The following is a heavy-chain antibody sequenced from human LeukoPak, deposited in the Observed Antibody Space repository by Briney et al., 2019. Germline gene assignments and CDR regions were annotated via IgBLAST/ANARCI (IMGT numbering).Heavy chain of an antibody. V-gene: IGHV1-8*01. J-gene: IGHJ6*03. CDR2: MNPNSGNT. CDR3: ARSGSTIYDFWSGSKGYYMDV. Sequence: GASVKVSFKASGYTFTSYDINWVRQATGQGLEWMGWMNPNSGNTGYAQKFQGRVTMTRNTSISTAYMELSSLRSEDTAVYYCARSGSTIYDFWSGSKGYYMDVWGKGTTVTVSS. CDR1: GYTFTSYD. D-gene: IGHD3-3*01.